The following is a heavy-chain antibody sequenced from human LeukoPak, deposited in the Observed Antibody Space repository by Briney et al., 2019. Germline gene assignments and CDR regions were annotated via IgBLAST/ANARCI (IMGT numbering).Heavy chain of an antibody. CDR2: ISSSGGST. Sequence: GGSLRLSCAASGFIFSNYAMSWVRQAPGKGLEWVSTISSSGGSTYYADSVKGRFTISRDNSKNTLYLQMNSLRAEDTAVYYCARDSRITMVRGVFDYWGQGTLVTVSS. D-gene: IGHD3-10*01. J-gene: IGHJ4*02. CDR1: GFIFSNYA. V-gene: IGHV3-23*01. CDR3: ARDSRITMVRGVFDY.